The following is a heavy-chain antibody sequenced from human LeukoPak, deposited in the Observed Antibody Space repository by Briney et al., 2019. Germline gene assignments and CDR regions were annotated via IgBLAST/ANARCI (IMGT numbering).Heavy chain of an antibody. J-gene: IGHJ4*02. CDR2: ISGSGGNT. V-gene: IGHV3-23*01. CDR3: ARRTITAGGDCLDY. D-gene: IGHD2-21*02. Sequence: AGGSRRLSCAASGFTFSNYAMSWVRQAPGKGLEWLSVISGSGGNTHYADSVKGRLTISRDTSKNTLYLQIDSLTTDDTAIYYCARRTITAGGDCLDYWGQGTLITVSS. CDR1: GFTFSNYA.